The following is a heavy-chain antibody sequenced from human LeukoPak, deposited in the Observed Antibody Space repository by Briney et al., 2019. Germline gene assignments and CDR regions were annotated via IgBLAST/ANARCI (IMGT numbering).Heavy chain of an antibody. CDR1: GFTFGDYA. CDR3: GRARYCSGTSCFFDH. D-gene: IGHD2-15*01. J-gene: IGHJ4*02. V-gene: IGHV3-49*03. Sequence: GGSLRLSCTASGFTFGDYAMSWFRQAPGKGLEWVGFIRIKAYGGTTEYAASVKGRFTISRDDSKTIAYVQMNSLKTEDTAVYYCGRARYCSGTSCFFDHWGQGTLVTVSS. CDR2: IRIKAYGGTT.